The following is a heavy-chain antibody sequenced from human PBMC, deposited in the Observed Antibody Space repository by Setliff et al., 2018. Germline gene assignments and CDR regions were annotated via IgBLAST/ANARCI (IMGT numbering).Heavy chain of an antibody. CDR3: ARGDVDTAMVGFAFDI. V-gene: IGHV4-34*01. CDR2: INHSGGT. D-gene: IGHD5-18*01. CDR1: GGSFSGYY. J-gene: IGHJ3*02. Sequence: SETLSLTCAVYGGSFSGYYWSWIRQPPGKGLEWIGEINHSGGTNYNPSLKSRVTISVDTSKNQFSLKLSSVTAADTAVYYCARGDVDTAMVGFAFDIWGQGTMVTVSS.